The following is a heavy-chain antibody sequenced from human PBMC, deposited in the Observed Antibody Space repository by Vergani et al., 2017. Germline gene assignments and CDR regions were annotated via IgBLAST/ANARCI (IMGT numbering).Heavy chain of an antibody. V-gene: IGHV1-69*06. J-gene: IGHJ3*02. Sequence: QVQLVQSGAEVKKPGSSVKVSCKAFGGTFSNYAVRWVRQAPGQGLEWMGGIIPIFGTANYAQKFQGRVTITADKATSTAYMEFSSLRSEDTAVYYCAREFGTTGTGAFDIWGQGTMVIVSS. D-gene: IGHD1-1*01. CDR2: IIPIFGTA. CDR1: GGTFSNYA. CDR3: AREFGTTGTGAFDI.